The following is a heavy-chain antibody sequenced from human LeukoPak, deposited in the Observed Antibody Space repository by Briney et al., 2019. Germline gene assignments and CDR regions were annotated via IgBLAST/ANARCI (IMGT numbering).Heavy chain of an antibody. CDR2: IYPGDSDT. CDR1: GYSFTSYW. Sequence: GESLKISCKGSGYSFTSYWIGWVRQMPGKGLEWMGIIYPGDSDTRYSPSFQGQVTISADKSISTAYLQWSSLKASDTAMYYCASGIVGATQGYYFDYWGQGTLVTVSS. V-gene: IGHV5-51*01. J-gene: IGHJ4*02. CDR3: ASGIVGATQGYYFDY. D-gene: IGHD1-26*01.